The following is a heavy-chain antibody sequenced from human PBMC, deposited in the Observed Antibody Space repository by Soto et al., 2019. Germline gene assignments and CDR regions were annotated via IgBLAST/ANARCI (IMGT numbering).Heavy chain of an antibody. V-gene: IGHV1-69*13. D-gene: IGHD6-13*01. Sequence: SVKVSCKASGGTFSSYAISWVRQAPGQGLEWMGGIIPIFGTANYAQKFQGRVTITADESTSTAYMELSSLRSEDTAVYYCASGFYSSSWFYNWFDPWGQGTLVTVSS. CDR3: ASGFYSSSWFYNWFDP. CDR1: GGTFSSYA. CDR2: IIPIFGTA. J-gene: IGHJ5*02.